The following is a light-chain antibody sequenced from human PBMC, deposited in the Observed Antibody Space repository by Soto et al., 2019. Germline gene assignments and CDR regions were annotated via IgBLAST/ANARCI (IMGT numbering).Light chain of an antibody. J-gene: IGKJ1*01. CDR2: KAS. CDR1: QTVSSW. Sequence: DIQMTQSPSTLSGSVGDRVTIPCRASQTVSSWWAWYQQKPGKAPKLLINKASTVKSGVPSRFSGSGSGTEFTLTISSRQPDDFATYYCQHYNSYSESFGQGTKVDI. V-gene: IGKV1-5*03. CDR3: QHYNSYSES.